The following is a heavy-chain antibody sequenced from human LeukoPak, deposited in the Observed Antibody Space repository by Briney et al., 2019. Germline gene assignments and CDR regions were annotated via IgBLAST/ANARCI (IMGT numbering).Heavy chain of an antibody. CDR2: INEDGSTT. V-gene: IGHV3-74*01. CDR1: GFTFSSNW. D-gene: IGHD1-26*01. J-gene: IGHJ4*02. Sequence: GGSLRLSCAASGFTFSSNWMHWVRQAPGKGLVWVSRINEDGSTTNYADSVKGRSTIFRDNAKNTLYLQMNSLRAENTAVYYCVRDLGGRSGHWGQGTLVTVSS. CDR3: VRDLGGRSGH.